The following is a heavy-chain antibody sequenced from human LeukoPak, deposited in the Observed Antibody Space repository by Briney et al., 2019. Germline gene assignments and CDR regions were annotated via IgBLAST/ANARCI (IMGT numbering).Heavy chain of an antibody. D-gene: IGHD6-13*01. CDR3: ATGHRRIAAAGISWYFDL. J-gene: IGHJ2*01. CDR1: GYTLTELS. Sequence: ASVKVSCKVSGYTLTELSMHWVRQAPGKGLEWMGGFDPEDGETIYAQKFQGRVTMTEDTSTDTAYMELSSLRSEDTAVYYCATGHRRIAAAGISWYFDLWGRGTLVTVSS. CDR2: FDPEDGET. V-gene: IGHV1-24*01.